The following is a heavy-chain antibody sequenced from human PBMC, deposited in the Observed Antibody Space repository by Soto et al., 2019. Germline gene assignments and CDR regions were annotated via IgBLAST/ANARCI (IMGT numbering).Heavy chain of an antibody. CDR2: ISGRDAYT. J-gene: IGHJ4*02. CDR3: AKVERMTPYTHLR. CDR1: GFTISNYG. Sequence: DVQVLESGGGLVQPGGSLRLSCEASGFTISNYGRAWVRQAPGKGLEWVSAISGRDAYTYYADPVKGRFTISRDNSKNTLYLQLSSLTAEDTALYYYAKVERMTPYTHLRWGQGTLVTVSS. D-gene: IGHD1-1*01. V-gene: IGHV3-23*01.